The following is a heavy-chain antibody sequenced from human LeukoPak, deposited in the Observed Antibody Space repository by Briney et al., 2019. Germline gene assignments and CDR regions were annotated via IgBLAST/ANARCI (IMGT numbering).Heavy chain of an antibody. V-gene: IGHV6-1*01. CDR2: TYYRSKWYN. CDR3: ARDAAGWVVGENYFDY. D-gene: IGHD1-26*01. Sequence: SQTLSLTCAISGDSVSSNSAAWNWIRQSPSRGLECVERTYYRSKWYNVYAVSVKSRITINPDTSKNQFSLQLNSVTPEDTAVYYCARDAAGWVVGENYFDYWGQGTLVTVSS. J-gene: IGHJ4*02. CDR1: GDSVSSNSAA.